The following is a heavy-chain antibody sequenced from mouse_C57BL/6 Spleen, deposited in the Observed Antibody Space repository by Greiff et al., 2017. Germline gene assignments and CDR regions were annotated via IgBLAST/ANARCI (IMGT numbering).Heavy chain of an antibody. D-gene: IGHD1-1*01. CDR3: ARLYYYGSSGMDY. J-gene: IGHJ4*01. CDR2: INPSTGGT. V-gene: IGHV1-42*01. CDR1: GYSFTGYY. Sequence: EVQLQQSGPELVKPGASVKISCKASGYSFTGYYMNWVKQSPEKSLEWIGEINPSTGGTTYNQKFKAKATLTVDKSSSTAYMRLKSLTSEDSAVYYCARLYYYGSSGMDYWGQGTSVTVSS.